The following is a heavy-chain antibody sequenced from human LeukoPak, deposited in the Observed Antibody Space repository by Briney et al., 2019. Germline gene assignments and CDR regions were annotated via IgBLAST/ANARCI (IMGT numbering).Heavy chain of an antibody. J-gene: IGHJ4*02. CDR1: GDSISSYY. V-gene: IGHV4-59*01. D-gene: IGHD4-23*01. CDR3: ARGSNSPDY. Sequence: PSETLSLTCSVSGDSISSYYWSWIRQPPGKGLEWIGYIYYSGSTTYNPSLKSRVTISVDTSKNQFSLKLTSVTAADTAVYFCARGSNSPDYWGQGTLVTVSS. CDR2: IYYSGST.